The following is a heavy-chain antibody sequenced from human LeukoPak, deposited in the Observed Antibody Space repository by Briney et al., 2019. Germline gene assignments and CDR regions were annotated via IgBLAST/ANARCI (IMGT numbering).Heavy chain of an antibody. J-gene: IGHJ3*02. Sequence: PSETLSLTCTVSGGSISSSSYYWGWIRQPPGKGLEWIGSIYYSGSTYYNPSLKSRVTISVDTSKNQFSLKLSSVTAADTAVYYSARHRGGGWERPDAFDIWGQGTMVTVSS. D-gene: IGHD1-26*01. CDR1: GGSISSSSYY. V-gene: IGHV4-39*01. CDR2: IYYSGST. CDR3: ARHRGGGWERPDAFDI.